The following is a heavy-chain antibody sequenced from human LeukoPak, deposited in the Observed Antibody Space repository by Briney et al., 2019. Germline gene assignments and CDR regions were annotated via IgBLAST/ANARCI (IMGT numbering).Heavy chain of an antibody. CDR1: GGSFSGYY. J-gene: IGHJ4*02. V-gene: IGHV4-34*01. Sequence: SETLSLTCAVYGGSFSGYYWNWIRQPPGKGLEWIGEINHSGSTNYNPSLKSRVTISVDTSKNQFSLKLSSVTAADTAVYYCARGNDVGDFWSGYYGGNFDYWGQGTLVTVSS. D-gene: IGHD3-3*01. CDR2: INHSGST. CDR3: ARGNDVGDFWSGYYGGNFDY.